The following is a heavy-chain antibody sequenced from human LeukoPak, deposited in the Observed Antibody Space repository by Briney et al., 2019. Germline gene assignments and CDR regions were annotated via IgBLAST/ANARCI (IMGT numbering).Heavy chain of an antibody. Sequence: GASVKVSCKASGYTFTSDGISWVRQAPGQRLEWMGWISAYNGNTNYAQKLQGRVTMTTDTSTSTAYMELRSLRSDDTAVYYCARDWMVRGRTPNYFDYWGQGTLVTVSS. CDR1: GYTFTSDG. CDR2: ISAYNGNT. D-gene: IGHD3-10*01. CDR3: ARDWMVRGRTPNYFDY. V-gene: IGHV1-18*04. J-gene: IGHJ4*02.